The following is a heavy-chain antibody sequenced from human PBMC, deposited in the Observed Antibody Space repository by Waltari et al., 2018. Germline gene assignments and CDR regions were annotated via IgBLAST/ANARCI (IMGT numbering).Heavy chain of an antibody. CDR2: INTGGDST. Sequence: EVQLVESGGGLAKPGGSLRLSCAASGFTFSSYWMNWVRQAPGKGLEWVSAINTGGDSTYYADSVKGRFTISRNNSKNTLSLQMNSLRAEETAVYYCAKIVTDYNRFDVWGPGVLVTVSS. D-gene: IGHD1-26*01. CDR1: GFTFSSYW. J-gene: IGHJ5*02. CDR3: AKIVTDYNRFDV. V-gene: IGHV3-23*04.